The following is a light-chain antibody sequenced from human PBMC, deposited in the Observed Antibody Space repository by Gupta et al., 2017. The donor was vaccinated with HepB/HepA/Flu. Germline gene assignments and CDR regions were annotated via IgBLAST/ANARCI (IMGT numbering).Light chain of an antibody. V-gene: IGLV2-14*03. CDR2: DVS. J-gene: IGLJ2*01. CDR1: SSDVGDYKNS. CDR3: SSFTTTSTVV. Sequence: QSALTQPASVSGSPGQSIAISCTGTSSDVGDYKNSVSWYQQHPGETPKLIIYDVSHRPSGVSDRFSGSKSGNTASLTTSGLQAEDEADYYCSSFTTTSTVVFGGRTKLTVL.